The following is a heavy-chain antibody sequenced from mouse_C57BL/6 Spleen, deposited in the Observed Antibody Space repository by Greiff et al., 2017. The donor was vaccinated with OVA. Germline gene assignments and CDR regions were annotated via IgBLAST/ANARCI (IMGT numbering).Heavy chain of an antibody. D-gene: IGHD1-1*01. J-gene: IGHJ4*01. V-gene: IGHV14-1*01. Sequence: VHVKPSGAELVRPGASVKLSCTASGFNFKDYYMHWVKQRPEQGLEWIGRIDPEDGDTEYAPQFQGKATMTADTSSNTAYLQLSSMTSEDTAAYYCTHYGSSSMDYWGQGTSVTVSS. CDR2: IDPEDGDT. CDR1: GFNFKDYY. CDR3: THYGSSSMDY.